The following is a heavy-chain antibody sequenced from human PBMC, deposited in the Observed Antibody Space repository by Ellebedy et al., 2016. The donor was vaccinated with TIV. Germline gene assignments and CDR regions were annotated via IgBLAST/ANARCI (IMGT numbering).Heavy chain of an antibody. CDR2: ISSSSSYI. D-gene: IGHD3-3*01. CDR3: ASGYDFWSGYMAAGFDP. J-gene: IGHJ5*02. Sequence: GESLKISCAASGFTFHNYWMNWVRQAPGKGLEWVSSISSSSSYIYYADSVKGRFTISRDNAKNSLYLQMNSLRAEDTAVYYCASGYDFWSGYMAAGFDPWGQGTLVTVSS. CDR1: GFTFHNYW. V-gene: IGHV3-21*01.